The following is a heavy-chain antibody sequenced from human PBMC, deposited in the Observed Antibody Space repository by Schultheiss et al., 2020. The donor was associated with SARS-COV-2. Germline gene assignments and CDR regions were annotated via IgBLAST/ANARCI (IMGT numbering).Heavy chain of an antibody. V-gene: IGHV2-70*11. J-gene: IGHJ6*02. D-gene: IGHD6-13*01. CDR2: IDWDDDK. CDR3: ARIQIIAAVGGGMDV. CDR1: GFSLSTSGMC. Sequence: SGPTLVKPTQTLTLTCTFSGFSLSTSGMCVSWIRQPPGKALEWLARIDWDDDKYYSTSLKTRLTISKDTSKNQVVLTMTNMDPVDTATYYCARIQIIAAVGGGMDVWGQGTTVTVSS.